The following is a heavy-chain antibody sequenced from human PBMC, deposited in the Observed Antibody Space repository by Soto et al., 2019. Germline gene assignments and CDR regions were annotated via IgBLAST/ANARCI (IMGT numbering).Heavy chain of an antibody. CDR3: AKDNRADRGAFYY. Sequence: EVQLVESGGGLVQPGRSLRLSCAASGFTFDDYAMHWVRQAPGKGLEWVSGISWNSAMIGYADSVKGRFTISRDNAKNSLYLQMNSLRVEDTALYFCAKDNRADRGAFYYWGQGTLVTVFS. D-gene: IGHD3-10*01. CDR2: ISWNSAMI. V-gene: IGHV3-9*01. J-gene: IGHJ4*02. CDR1: GFTFDDYA.